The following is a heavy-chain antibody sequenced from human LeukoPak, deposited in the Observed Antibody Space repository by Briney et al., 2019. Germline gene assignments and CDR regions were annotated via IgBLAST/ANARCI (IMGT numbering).Heavy chain of an antibody. CDR2: IIPIFGTA. J-gene: IGHJ6*03. D-gene: IGHD3-10*01. CDR1: GVTFSSYA. Sequence: SVKLSSKASGVTFSSYAISWVRQAPRQGLEWMGGIIPIFGTANYAQPFQGRVTIPTDESTSTAYMELSSLKSEDTVVYYCARQPYGSGSYYGGRYYYMDVWGKGTTVTVSS. CDR3: ARQPYGSGSYYGGRYYYMDV. V-gene: IGHV1-69*05.